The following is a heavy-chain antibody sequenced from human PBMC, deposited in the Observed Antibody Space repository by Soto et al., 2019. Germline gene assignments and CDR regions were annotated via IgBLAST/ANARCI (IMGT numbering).Heavy chain of an antibody. J-gene: IGHJ4*02. D-gene: IGHD4-4*01. CDR2: IWYDGSNK. CDR1: GGTFSSYA. Sequence: QVQLVQSGAEVKKPGSSVKVSCKASGGTFSSYAISWVRQAPGQGLEWVAVIWYDGSNKYYADSVKGRFTISRDNSKNTLYLQMNSLRAEDTAVYYCAREGSVTTPYFDYWGQGTLVTVSS. V-gene: IGHV3-33*01. CDR3: AREGSVTTPYFDY.